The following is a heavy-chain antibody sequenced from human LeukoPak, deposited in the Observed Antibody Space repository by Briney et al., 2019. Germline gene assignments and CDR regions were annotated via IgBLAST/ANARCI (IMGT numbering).Heavy chain of an antibody. D-gene: IGHD2-15*01. CDR2: INHSGST. CDR3: ATHLEVEDEYYFDY. J-gene: IGHJ4*02. Sequence: PSETLSLTCAVYGGSFSGYYWSWIRQPPGKGLEWIGEINHSGSTNYNPSLKSRVTISVDTSKNQFSLKLSSVTAADTAVYYCATHLEVEDEYYFDYWGQGTLVTVSS. CDR1: GGSFSGYY. V-gene: IGHV4-34*01.